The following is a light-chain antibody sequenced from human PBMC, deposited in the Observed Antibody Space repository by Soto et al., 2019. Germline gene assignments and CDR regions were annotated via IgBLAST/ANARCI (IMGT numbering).Light chain of an antibody. Sequence: QSVLTQPASVSGSPGQSITISCTGTNSDVGGYDRVSWYQHHPGKAPKLLIFEVYNRPSGISDRFPGSKSGDTASLTISGLQAEDEADYYCISYIPSTTTHWVFGGGTKLTVL. J-gene: IGLJ3*02. V-gene: IGLV2-14*01. CDR1: NSDVGGYDR. CDR3: ISYIPSTTTHWV. CDR2: EVY.